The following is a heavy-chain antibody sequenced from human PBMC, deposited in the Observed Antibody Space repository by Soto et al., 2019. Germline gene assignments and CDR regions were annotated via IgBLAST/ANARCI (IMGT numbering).Heavy chain of an antibody. D-gene: IGHD3-22*01. J-gene: IGHJ3*02. CDR3: ASARYYYDSSAYYYDAFDI. V-gene: IGHV1-46*03. Sequence: ASVKVSCKASGYTFTSYYMHWVRQAPGQGLEWMGIINPSGGSTSYAQKFQGRVTMTRDTSTSTVYMELSSLRSEDTAVYYCASARYYYDSSAYYYDAFDIWGQGTMVTVSS. CDR2: INPSGGST. CDR1: GYTFTSYY.